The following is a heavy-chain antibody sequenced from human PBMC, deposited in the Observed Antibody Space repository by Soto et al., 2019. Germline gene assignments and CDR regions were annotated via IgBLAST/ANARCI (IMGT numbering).Heavy chain of an antibody. CDR3: ARDQRYYGSGYYYSDS. Sequence: GASVKVSYKASRSTFISYGISWVRQDPGQGLEWVGWMSAFTGKADYAQIFQDRVTMTTDTSTSTAYMELRSLRSDDTAVYYCARDQRYYGSGYYYSDSWGQGTLFTVSS. CDR2: MSAFTGKA. V-gene: IGHV1-18*04. J-gene: IGHJ1*01. CDR1: RSTFISYG. D-gene: IGHD3-10*01.